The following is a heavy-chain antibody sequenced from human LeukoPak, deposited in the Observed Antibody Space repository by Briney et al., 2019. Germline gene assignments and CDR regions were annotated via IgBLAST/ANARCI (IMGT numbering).Heavy chain of an antibody. CDR3: ARHPALWFGDLPRSWFDP. D-gene: IGHD3-10*01. V-gene: IGHV4-39*01. J-gene: IGHJ5*02. CDR1: GGSISSSSYY. Sequence: PSETLSLTCTVSGGSISSSSYYWGWIRQPQGKGLEWIGSIYYSGSTDYNPSLKSRVTISVDTSKNQFSLKLSSVTAADTAVYYCARHPALWFGDLPRSWFDPWGQGTLVTVSS. CDR2: IYYSGST.